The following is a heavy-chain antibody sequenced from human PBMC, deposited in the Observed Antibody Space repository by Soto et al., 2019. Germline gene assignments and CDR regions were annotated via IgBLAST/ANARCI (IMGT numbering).Heavy chain of an antibody. CDR3: AKQRAGYGSGSDTFYFDF. CDR1: GFTFSTYA. J-gene: IGHJ4*02. D-gene: IGHD3-10*01. V-gene: IGHV3-23*01. Sequence: SGFTFSTYAMNWVRQAPGKGLEWVSALSGSGGTTYYADSVRGRFTISRDNSKNTLFLQMSSLRAEDTALYYCAKQRAGYGSGSDTFYFDFWGQGTLVTVSS. CDR2: LSGSGGTT.